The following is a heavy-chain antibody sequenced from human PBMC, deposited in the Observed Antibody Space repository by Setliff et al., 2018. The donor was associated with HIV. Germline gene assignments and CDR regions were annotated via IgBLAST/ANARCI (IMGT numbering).Heavy chain of an antibody. V-gene: IGHV3-21*05. Sequence: GSLRLSCAASGFTFGSYSMNWVRQAPGKGLEWVSYISSSSSSYTNYADSVKGRFTISRDNAKNSLYLQMNSLRAEDTAVYYCARGIVVVPAAMGGYFDYWGQGTLVTVSS. CDR2: ISSSSSSYT. J-gene: IGHJ4*02. D-gene: IGHD2-2*01. CDR1: GFTFGSYS. CDR3: ARGIVVVPAAMGGYFDY.